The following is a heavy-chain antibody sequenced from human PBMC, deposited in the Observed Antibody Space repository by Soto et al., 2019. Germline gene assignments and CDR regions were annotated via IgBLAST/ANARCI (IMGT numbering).Heavy chain of an antibody. V-gene: IGHV3-33*06. J-gene: IGHJ4*02. D-gene: IGHD3-10*01. CDR1: GFTFSSYG. Sequence: GSLRLSCAASGFTFSSYGMHWVRQAPGKGLEWVAVIWYDGGTTYYADSVKGRFTISRDNSKNMLFLQMNSLRAEDTAIYYCAKKVNSGPGSQYFDYWGQGTLVTVSS. CDR2: IWYDGGTT. CDR3: AKKVNSGPGSQYFDY.